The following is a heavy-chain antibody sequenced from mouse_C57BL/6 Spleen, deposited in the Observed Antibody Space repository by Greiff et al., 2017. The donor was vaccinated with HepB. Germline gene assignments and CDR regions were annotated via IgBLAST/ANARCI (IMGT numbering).Heavy chain of an antibody. J-gene: IGHJ2*01. Sequence: EVKLVESGGGLVKPGGSLKLSCAASGFTFSDYGMHWVRQAPEKWLEWVAYISSGSSTIYYADTVKGRFTISRDNAKNTLFLQMTSLRSEDTAMYYCARPGGTGYFDYWGQGTTLTVSS. CDR3: ARPGGTGYFDY. D-gene: IGHD3-3*01. CDR1: GFTFSDYG. CDR2: ISSGSSTI. V-gene: IGHV5-17*01.